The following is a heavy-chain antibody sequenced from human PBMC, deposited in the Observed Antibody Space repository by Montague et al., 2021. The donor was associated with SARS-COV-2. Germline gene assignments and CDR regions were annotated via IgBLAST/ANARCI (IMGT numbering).Heavy chain of an antibody. CDR3: LREPRYRGNDFYGMDV. D-gene: IGHD5-12*01. CDR1: GFTFSSYD. Sequence: SLRLSCAVSGFTFSSYDMHWVRQVTGEGLEWVSAINIVGDTYYSASVKGRFTISRENAKNSLYLQMNSLRAADTAVYYCLREPRYRGNDFYGMDVWGQGTTVAVSS. CDR2: INIVGDT. J-gene: IGHJ6*02. V-gene: IGHV3-13*01.